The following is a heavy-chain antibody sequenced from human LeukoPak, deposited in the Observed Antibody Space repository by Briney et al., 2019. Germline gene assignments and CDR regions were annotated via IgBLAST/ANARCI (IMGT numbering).Heavy chain of an antibody. V-gene: IGHV4-59*11. D-gene: IGHD6-13*01. Sequence: SETLSLTCTVSGASISSHYWSWIRQPPGKGLWWIGLISFTGSTNCNPSLKSRVTTSVDTSKNHFSLKVSSVTAADTAVYYCAKGGESSLPLDYWGQGSLVTVSS. CDR1: GASISSHY. CDR2: ISFTGST. J-gene: IGHJ4*02. CDR3: AKGGESSLPLDY.